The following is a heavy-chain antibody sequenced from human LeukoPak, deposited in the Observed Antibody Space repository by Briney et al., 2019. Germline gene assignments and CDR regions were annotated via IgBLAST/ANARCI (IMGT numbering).Heavy chain of an antibody. J-gene: IGHJ4*02. V-gene: IGHV4-38-2*02. CDR1: GYSISSGYY. Sequence: SETLSLTCTVSGYSISSGYYWGWIRPPPGKGLKWIGSISHSGSTYYNPSLKSRVTISVDTSKNQFSLKLSSLAAADTAVYYCAITYYDILTGYYRASLGLDYWGQGTLVTVSS. D-gene: IGHD3-9*01. CDR3: AITYYDILTGYYRASLGLDY. CDR2: ISHSGST.